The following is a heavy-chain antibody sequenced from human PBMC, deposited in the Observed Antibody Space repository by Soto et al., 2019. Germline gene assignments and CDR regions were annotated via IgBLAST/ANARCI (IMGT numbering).Heavy chain of an antibody. J-gene: IGHJ2*01. CDR3: ARGRTRVYYYDSSGYGYWYFDL. D-gene: IGHD3-22*01. CDR2: IIPIFGTA. Sequence: QVQLVQSGAEVKKPGSSVKVSCKASGGTFSSYAISWVRQAPGQGLEWMGGIIPIFGTANYAQKFQGRVTMTADEATSXXDXEXXSLRSEDTAVYYCARGRTRVYYYDSSGYGYWYFDLWGRGTLVTVSS. V-gene: IGHV1-69*12. CDR1: GGTFSSYA.